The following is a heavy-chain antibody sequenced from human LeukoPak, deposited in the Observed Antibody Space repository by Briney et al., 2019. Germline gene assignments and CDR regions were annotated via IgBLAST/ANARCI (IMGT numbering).Heavy chain of an antibody. CDR2: IWYDGSNK. D-gene: IGHD1-7*01. Sequence: GGSLRLSCAASGFTLSSYGMHWVRQAPGKGLEWVAVIWYDGSNKYYADSVKGRFTISRDNSKNTLYLQMSSLRAEDTAMYYCAKDLAWNFCVDYWGQGTLVTVSS. V-gene: IGHV3-30*02. CDR1: GFTLSSYG. CDR3: AKDLAWNFCVDY. J-gene: IGHJ4*02.